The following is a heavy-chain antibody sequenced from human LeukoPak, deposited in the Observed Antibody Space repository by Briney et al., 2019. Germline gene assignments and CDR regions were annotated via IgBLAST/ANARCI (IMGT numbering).Heavy chain of an antibody. D-gene: IGHD3-10*01. J-gene: IGHJ4*02. V-gene: IGHV4-34*01. CDR1: GGSFSGYY. CDR2: INHSGST. CDR3: ASRPYYYGSGSY. Sequence: SETLSLTCAVYGGSFSGYYWSWIRQPPGKGLEWIGEINHSGSTNYNPSLKSRVTMSVDTSKNQFSLKLSSVTAADTAVYYCASRPYYYGSGSYWGQGTLVTVSS.